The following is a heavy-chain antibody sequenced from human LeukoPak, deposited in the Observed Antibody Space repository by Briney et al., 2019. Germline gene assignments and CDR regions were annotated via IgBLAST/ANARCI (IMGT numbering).Heavy chain of an antibody. Sequence: GGSLRLSCAASGFTFSNYAMSWVRQTPGKGLEWVSAISGSGGSTYSADSVKGRFTISRDNSKNTLYLQMNSLRAEDTAVYYCTRGLYQLPFHYDSSGYPLDYWGQGTLVTVSS. CDR3: TRGLYQLPFHYDSSGYPLDY. J-gene: IGHJ4*02. V-gene: IGHV3-23*01. CDR2: ISGSGGST. CDR1: GFTFSNYA. D-gene: IGHD3-22*01.